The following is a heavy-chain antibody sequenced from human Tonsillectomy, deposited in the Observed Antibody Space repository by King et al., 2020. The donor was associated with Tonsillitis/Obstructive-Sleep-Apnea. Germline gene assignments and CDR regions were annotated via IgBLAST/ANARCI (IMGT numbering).Heavy chain of an antibody. Sequence: VQLVESGGGLVQPGGSLRLSCAASGFTFSSYAMNWVRQAPGEGLEWVSTISGSGGSTYYADSVRGRFTISRDNSKNTLYLQMNSLRAEDTAIYYCAKGGYCSSTSCPSDYWGQGTQVTVSS. CDR1: GFTFSSYA. CDR2: ISGSGGST. J-gene: IGHJ4*02. D-gene: IGHD2-2*01. CDR3: AKGGYCSSTSCPSDY. V-gene: IGHV3-23*04.